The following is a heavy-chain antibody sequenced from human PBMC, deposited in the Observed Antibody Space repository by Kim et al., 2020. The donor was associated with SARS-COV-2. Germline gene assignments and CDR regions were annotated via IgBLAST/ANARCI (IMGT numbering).Heavy chain of an antibody. J-gene: IGHJ6*01. Sequence: GGSLRLSCAASGFTFSNYYMSWVRQAPGKGLEWVSYITSSSTYSYYASAVEGLSTICEDYTDTPQLLQINLMGADTTAYYCCTRGGSSCYSHSGYG. CDR1: GFTFSNYY. V-gene: IGHV3-11*06. CDR2: ITSSSTYS. D-gene: IGHD3-22*01. CDR3: CTRGGSSCYSHSGYG.